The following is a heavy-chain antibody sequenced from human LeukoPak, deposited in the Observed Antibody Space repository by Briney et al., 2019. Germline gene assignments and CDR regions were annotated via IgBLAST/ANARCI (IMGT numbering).Heavy chain of an antibody. CDR3: VRDRGTYRPIDY. CDR1: GFTLSDYS. J-gene: IGHJ4*02. D-gene: IGHD1-26*01. CDR2: MRPNGHTI. V-gene: IGHV3-11*01. Sequence: GGSLRLSCAASGFTLSDYSMSWIRQAPGKGLEWISYMRPNGHTIYYADSLKGRFTVSWDNARNSLYLQLNSLRAGDTAIYYCVRDRGTYRPIDYWGQGTLVTVSS.